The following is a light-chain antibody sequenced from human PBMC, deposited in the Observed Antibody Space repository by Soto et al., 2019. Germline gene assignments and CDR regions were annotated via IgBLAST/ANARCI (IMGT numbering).Light chain of an antibody. CDR2: QAS. Sequence: DIHMTQSPSTLSVSVRDRVTITCRASQSVSPWLAWYQQKPGKAPRLLIYQASTLESGVPSRFSGSGTGTEFTLTISSLQPDDFATYYCQQYHSYPYSCGQGTKLEI. J-gene: IGKJ2*01. CDR1: QSVSPW. V-gene: IGKV1-5*03. CDR3: QQYHSYPYS.